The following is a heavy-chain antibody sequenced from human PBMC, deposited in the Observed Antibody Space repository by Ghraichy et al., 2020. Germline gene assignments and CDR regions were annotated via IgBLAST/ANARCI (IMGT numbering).Heavy chain of an antibody. J-gene: IGHJ3*02. CDR1: GFTFSDYY. CDR3: ARRGSRCSGGSCYSDAFDI. V-gene: IGHV3-11*06. D-gene: IGHD2-15*01. CDR2: ISSSSSYT. Sequence: LSLTCAASGFTFSDYYMSWIRQAPGKGLEWVSYISSSSSYTNYADSVKGRFTISRDNAKNSLYLQMNSLRAEDTAVYYCARRGSRCSGGSCYSDAFDIWGQGTMVTVSS.